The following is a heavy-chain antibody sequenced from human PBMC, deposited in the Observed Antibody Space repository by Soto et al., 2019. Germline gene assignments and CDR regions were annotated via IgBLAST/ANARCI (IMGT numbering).Heavy chain of an antibody. CDR1: GFMFNNHG. D-gene: IGHD5-12*01. V-gene: IGHV3-30*18. CDR3: TQGCGRGFDMCGS. Sequence: QVQVVESGGGVAQPGRSLRLSCTVSGFMFNNHGMHWVRQAPGKGLEWVAGISEDGSNEYYADSVKGRFTISRDNSKNTLYLQRNSLRAEDTALYYCTQGCGRGFDMCGSWGQGTQVTVSS. CDR2: ISEDGSNE. J-gene: IGHJ4*02.